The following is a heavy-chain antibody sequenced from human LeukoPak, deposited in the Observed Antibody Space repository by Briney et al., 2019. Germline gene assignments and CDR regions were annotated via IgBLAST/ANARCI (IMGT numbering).Heavy chain of an antibody. D-gene: IGHD6-19*01. CDR3: ARAYSSGWYLDWFDP. CDR1: GYTFTGYY. V-gene: IGHV1-2*02. CDR2: INPNSGGT. J-gene: IGHJ5*02. Sequence: ASVKVSCKASGYTFTGYYMHWVRQAPGQGLEWMGWINPNSGGTNYAQKFQGRVTMTRVTSISTAYKELRSLRSDDTAVYYCARAYSSGWYLDWFDPWGQGTLVTVSS.